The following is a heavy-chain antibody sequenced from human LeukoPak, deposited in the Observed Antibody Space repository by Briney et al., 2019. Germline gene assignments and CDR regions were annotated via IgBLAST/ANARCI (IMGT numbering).Heavy chain of an antibody. D-gene: IGHD3-22*01. V-gene: IGHV3-30*02. CDR3: AKDSSDYYFDY. J-gene: IGHJ4*02. CDR1: GFTFRSYG. CDR2: IWYDEITK. Sequence: GGSLRLSCVSTGFTFRSYGIHWVREAPGKELEWLAFIWYDEITKNYADSVKGRFTISRDNSKNTLYVQLNSLRPDDTAVYYCAKDSSDYYFDYWGQGTLVTVSS.